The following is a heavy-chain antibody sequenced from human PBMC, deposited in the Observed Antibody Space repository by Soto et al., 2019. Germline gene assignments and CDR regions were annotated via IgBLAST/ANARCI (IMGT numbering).Heavy chain of an antibody. J-gene: IGHJ5*02. CDR3: ARDGVLRGSGSYPPFSRFPANWFDP. D-gene: IGHD3-10*01. CDR1: GYTFTSYY. V-gene: IGHV1-46*03. Sequence: GASVKVSCKASGYTFTSYYMHWVRQAPGQGLEWMGIINPSGGSTSYAQKFQGRVTMTRDTSTSTVYMELSSLRSEDTAVYYCARDGVLRGSGSYPPFSRFPANWFDPWGQGNLVTVSS. CDR2: INPSGGST.